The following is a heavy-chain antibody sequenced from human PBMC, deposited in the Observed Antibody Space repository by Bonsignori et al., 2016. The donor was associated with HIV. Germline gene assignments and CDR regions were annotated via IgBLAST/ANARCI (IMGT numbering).Heavy chain of an antibody. CDR2: ISSSSDYT. Sequence: VRQAPGKGLEWVSSISSSSDYTYYSDSVKGRFTISRDNAKNSLYLQMNSLRAEDTAVYYCARDRAAITMVRGIILGYYFDYWGQGTLVTVSS. CDR3: ARDRAAITMVRGIILGYYFDY. J-gene: IGHJ4*02. V-gene: IGHV3-21*01. D-gene: IGHD3-10*01.